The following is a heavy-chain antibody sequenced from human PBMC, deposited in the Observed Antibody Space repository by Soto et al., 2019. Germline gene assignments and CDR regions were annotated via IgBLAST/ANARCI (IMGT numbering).Heavy chain of an antibody. CDR3: VIVPLGYYYGMDV. J-gene: IGHJ6*02. CDR1: GFTFSSYA. CDR2: ISGSGGST. V-gene: IGHV3-23*01. Sequence: GGSLRLSCVASGFTFSSYAMSWVRQAPGKGLEWVSAISGSGGSTYYADSVKGRFTISRDNSKNTLYLQMNSLRAEDTAVYYCVIVPLGYYYGMDVWCQGITVNV. D-gene: IGHD2-2*01.